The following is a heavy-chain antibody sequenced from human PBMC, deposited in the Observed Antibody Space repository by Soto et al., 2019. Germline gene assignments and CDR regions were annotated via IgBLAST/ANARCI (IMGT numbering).Heavy chain of an antibody. CDR3: ATDSRNVGIGYFDS. J-gene: IGHJ4*02. Sequence: HPGGSLRLSCAASGFKVGSSYVTWVRQAPGEGLEWVSVIVSGGSTHYADSVAGRFTVSRDVPNNTVYLHMSSLRAEDTAVYFCATDSRNVGIGYFDSWGLGTLVTVSS. CDR2: IVSGGST. D-gene: IGHD1-26*01. CDR1: GFKVGSSY. V-gene: IGHV3-53*01.